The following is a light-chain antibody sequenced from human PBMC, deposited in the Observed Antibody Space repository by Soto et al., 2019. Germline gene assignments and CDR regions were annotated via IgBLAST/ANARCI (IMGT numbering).Light chain of an antibody. J-gene: IGKJ4*01. Sequence: DIQMTQSPSSLSASVGDRVTITCQASEDIKTYLNWYQQKSGTAPKLLIYDVSNLEEGVPSRFSGSGSGADFTLAISSLQPEDVATYYCQQYDTPPITFGGGTKVDTK. CDR1: EDIKTY. CDR3: QQYDTPPIT. V-gene: IGKV1-33*01. CDR2: DVS.